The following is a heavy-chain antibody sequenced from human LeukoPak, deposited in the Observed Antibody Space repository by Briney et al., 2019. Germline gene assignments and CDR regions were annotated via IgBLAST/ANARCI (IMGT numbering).Heavy chain of an antibody. V-gene: IGHV4-4*07. J-gene: IGHJ3*02. D-gene: IGHD3-3*01. CDR3: AREVESQGRSLDI. CDR2: IYPSGST. Sequence: PGAPSHTPMEPGGSTRGYKCSTFRQTAGKGVEWIGRIYPSGSTNYIPSLESRVTMSVDTSKNQFSLTLSSVTAADTAVYYWAREVESQGRSLDICGQGTMVTVSS. CDR1: GGSTRGYK.